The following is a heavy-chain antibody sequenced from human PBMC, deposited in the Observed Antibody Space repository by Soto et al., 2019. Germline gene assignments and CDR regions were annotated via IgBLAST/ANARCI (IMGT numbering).Heavy chain of an antibody. J-gene: IGHJ5*02. Sequence: SETLSLTCAVSGGSISSGGYSWSWIRQPPGKGLEWIGYIYHSGSTYYNPALKSRVTISVDTSKSQFSLKLSSVTAADTAVYYCAKDSGYNYGYFRWFDPWGQGTLVTVSS. CDR3: AKDSGYNYGYFRWFDP. V-gene: IGHV4-30-2*02. CDR1: GGSISSGGYS. CDR2: IYHSGST. D-gene: IGHD5-18*01.